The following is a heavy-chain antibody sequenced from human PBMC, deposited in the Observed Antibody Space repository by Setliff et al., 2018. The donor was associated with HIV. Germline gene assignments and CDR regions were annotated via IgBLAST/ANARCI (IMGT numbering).Heavy chain of an antibody. J-gene: IGHJ6*02. CDR2: IYYNGRT. CDR1: GGSISSGGYY. Sequence: SETLSLTCTVSGGSISSGGYYWNWIRQYPVKGLEWIGHIYYNGRTLFNPALGTRLNMSVDTSENQFSLHLNSVTAADTAVYCCVRERRRSPLSYGLDVWGQGTTVTV. V-gene: IGHV4-31*03. CDR3: VRERRRSPLSYGLDV.